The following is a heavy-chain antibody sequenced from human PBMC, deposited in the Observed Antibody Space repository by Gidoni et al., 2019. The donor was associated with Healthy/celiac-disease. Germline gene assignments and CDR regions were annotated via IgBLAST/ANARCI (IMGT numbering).Heavy chain of an antibody. Sequence: EVQLVESGGGWVQPGGSLRHSGAASGFTCRSYAMRWVRQTPGKGLELVSAISGSGGTTYYADSLKGRFTISRDNSKNTLYLQMNSLRAEDTAVYYCAKDTYGDYVSVLDAFDIWGQGTMVTVSS. CDR2: ISGSGGTT. D-gene: IGHD4-17*01. CDR1: GFTCRSYA. CDR3: AKDTYGDYVSVLDAFDI. J-gene: IGHJ3*02. V-gene: IGHV3-23*04.